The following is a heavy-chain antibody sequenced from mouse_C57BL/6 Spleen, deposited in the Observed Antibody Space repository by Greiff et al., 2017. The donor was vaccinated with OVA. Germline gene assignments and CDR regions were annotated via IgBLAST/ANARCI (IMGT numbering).Heavy chain of an antibody. J-gene: IGHJ2*01. V-gene: IGHV1-4*01. CDR2: INPSSGYT. Sequence: QVQLKESGAELARPGASVKMSCKASGYTFTSYTMHWVKQRPGQGLEWIGYINPSSGYTKYNQKFKDKATLTADKSSSTAYMQLSSLTSEDSAVYYCARSYDYDDVYWGQGTTLTVSS. CDR3: ARSYDYDDVY. D-gene: IGHD2-4*01. CDR1: GYTFTSYT.